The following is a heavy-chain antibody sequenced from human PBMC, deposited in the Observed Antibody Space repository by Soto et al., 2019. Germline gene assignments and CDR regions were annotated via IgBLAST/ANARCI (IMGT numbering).Heavy chain of an antibody. CDR1: GYTFTSYA. CDR3: ARSSMITIFCDY. D-gene: IGHD3-9*01. Sequence: QVQLVQSGAEVKKPGASVKVSCKASGYTFTSYAMHWVRQAPGQRLEWMGWINAGNGNTKYSQKFQGRVTITRDTSASTAYMELSSLRYEDTAVYYCARSSMITIFCDYWGQGTLVTVSS. V-gene: IGHV1-3*01. J-gene: IGHJ4*02. CDR2: INAGNGNT.